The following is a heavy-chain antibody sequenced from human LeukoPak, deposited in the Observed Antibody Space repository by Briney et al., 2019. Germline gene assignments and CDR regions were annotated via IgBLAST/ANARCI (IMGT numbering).Heavy chain of an antibody. CDR3: ARGASYCSGGSCSYF. CDR2: IPNSGWTI. D-gene: IGHD2-15*01. CDR1: GFIFSRYG. J-gene: IGHJ4*02. V-gene: IGHV3-48*03. Sequence: EGSVTLTLLASGFIFSRYGMNWVGQAAGRGLEWVAFIPNSGWTIYYADSVKGRFTISRDNAKNSLYLQMNSLRVEDTGVYYCARGASYCSGGSCSYFWGPGTLVSVSS.